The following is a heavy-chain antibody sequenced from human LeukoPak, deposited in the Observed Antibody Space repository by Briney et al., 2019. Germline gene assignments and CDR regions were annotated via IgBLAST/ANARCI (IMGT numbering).Heavy chain of an antibody. Sequence: SVKVSCKASGGTFSSYAISWVRQAPGQGLEWMGGIIPIFGTANYAQKFQGRVTITADESTSTAYMELSSLRSEDTAVYYCARDRYYYDSSGYYDYWGQGTLVTVSS. CDR3: ARDRYYYDSSGYYDY. V-gene: IGHV1-69*13. D-gene: IGHD3-22*01. J-gene: IGHJ4*02. CDR2: IIPIFGTA. CDR1: GGTFSSYA.